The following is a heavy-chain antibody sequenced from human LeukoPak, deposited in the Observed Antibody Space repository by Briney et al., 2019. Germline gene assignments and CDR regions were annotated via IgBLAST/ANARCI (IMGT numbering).Heavy chain of an antibody. CDR3: GRVTGYMIEDYFDY. D-gene: IGHD3-22*01. J-gene: IGHJ4*02. V-gene: IGHV4-59*01. Sequence: PSETLSLTCAVYGGSISSYYWSWIRQPPGKGLEWIGCIFHTGSTYYNPSLKSRVTISVDTSKNQFSLKLRSVTAADTAVYYCGRVTGYMIEDYFDYWGQGTLVTVSS. CDR1: GGSISSYY. CDR2: IFHTGST.